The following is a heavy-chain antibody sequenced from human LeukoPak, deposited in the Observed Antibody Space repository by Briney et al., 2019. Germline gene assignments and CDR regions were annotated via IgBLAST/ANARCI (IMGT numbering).Heavy chain of an antibody. Sequence: GGSLRLCCTASGFTFNNYAMTWVRQSAAKGLEWLSSITDSGDSTYYADSVKGRFTMSRDNSKNTLYLQMNSLRADDSAVYYCAKAPTRYCSGGSCYPLDCWGQGTLVTVSS. D-gene: IGHD2-15*01. J-gene: IGHJ4*02. CDR2: ITDSGDST. V-gene: IGHV3-23*01. CDR3: AKAPTRYCSGGSCYPLDC. CDR1: GFTFNNYA.